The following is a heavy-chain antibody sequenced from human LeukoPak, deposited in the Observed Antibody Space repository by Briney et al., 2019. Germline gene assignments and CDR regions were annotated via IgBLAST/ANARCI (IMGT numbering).Heavy chain of an antibody. CDR3: AKWPHLGYCSSTSCYTYYYYMDV. V-gene: IGHV4-34*01. J-gene: IGHJ6*03. CDR2: INRSGST. Sequence: SETLSLTCAVYGGSFSGYYWSWIRQPPGKGLEWIGEINRSGSTNYNPSLKSRVTISVDTSKNQFSLKLSSVTAADTAVYYCAKWPHLGYCSSTSCYTYYYYMDVWGKGTTVTVSS. D-gene: IGHD2-2*01. CDR1: GGSFSGYY.